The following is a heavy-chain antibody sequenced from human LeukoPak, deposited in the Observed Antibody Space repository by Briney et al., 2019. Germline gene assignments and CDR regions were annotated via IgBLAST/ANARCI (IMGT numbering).Heavy chain of an antibody. D-gene: IGHD3-10*01. Sequence: GGSLRLSCAASGFTFDDYAMHWVRQAPGKGLEWVSLISWDGGSTYYADSVKGRFTISRDNSKNSLYLQMNSLRAEDTALYYCAKGLGRYYYYYYMDVWGKGTTVTVS. CDR2: ISWDGGST. CDR3: AKGLGRYYYYYYMDV. V-gene: IGHV3-43D*03. CDR1: GFTFDDYA. J-gene: IGHJ6*03.